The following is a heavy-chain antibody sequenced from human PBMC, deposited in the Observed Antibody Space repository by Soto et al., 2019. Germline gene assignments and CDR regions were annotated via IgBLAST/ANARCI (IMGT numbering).Heavy chain of an antibody. CDR1: GFSLSDYS. Sequence: GRSLRLSCAPPGFSLSDYSMNWIRQAPGKGLEWLSYIRGSNNDIYYTDSVKGRLTISRDNAKNSLYLQMSSLRHQDTAVYYCVRDKASAFDIWGQGTLVTVSS. V-gene: IGHV3-21*05. CDR2: IRGSNNDI. J-gene: IGHJ3*02. CDR3: VRDKASAFDI.